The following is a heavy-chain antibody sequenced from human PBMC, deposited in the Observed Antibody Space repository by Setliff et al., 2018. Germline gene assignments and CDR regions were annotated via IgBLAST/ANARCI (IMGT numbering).Heavy chain of an antibody. D-gene: IGHD6-13*01. Sequence: GASVKVSCKASGYTFTSYYMYWVRQAPGQGLEWMGTLNTGGGSASIVDQFQGRVSMTRDTSTSTIYLELTSLRSDDTAVYYCARGGVAAAGKKGVFEHWGQGTLVTISS. V-gene: IGHV1-46*01. CDR1: GYTFTSYY. CDR2: LNTGGGSA. CDR3: ARGGVAAAGKKGVFEH. J-gene: IGHJ4*02.